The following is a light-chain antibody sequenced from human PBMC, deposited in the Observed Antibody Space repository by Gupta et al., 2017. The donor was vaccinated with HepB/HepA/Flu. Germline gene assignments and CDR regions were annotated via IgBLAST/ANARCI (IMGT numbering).Light chain of an antibody. Sequence: QSALTQPPSVSGSPGQTVTISCTGTSSETGSYNRVSWYQQSPGTAPKLMIYEVSNRPSGVPDRFSGSRSGNTASLTISGLQAEDEADYYCSSYTSSSIVVFGGGTKLTVL. V-gene: IGLV2-18*02. CDR2: EVS. J-gene: IGLJ2*01. CDR3: SSYTSSSIVV. CDR1: SSETGSYNR.